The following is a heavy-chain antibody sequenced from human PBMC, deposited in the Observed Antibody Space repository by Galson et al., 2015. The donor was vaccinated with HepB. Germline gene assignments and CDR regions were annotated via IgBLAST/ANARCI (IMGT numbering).Heavy chain of an antibody. CDR1: GGTFSSYA. CDR3: ARGLTVTNWFDP. V-gene: IGHV1-69*13. D-gene: IGHD4-11*01. CDR2: IIPIFGTA. J-gene: IGHJ5*02. Sequence: SVKVSCKASGGTFSSYAISWVRQAPGQGLEWMGGIIPIFGTANYAQKFQSRVTITADESTSTAYMELSSLRSEDTAVYYCARGLTVTNWFDPWGQGTLVTVSS.